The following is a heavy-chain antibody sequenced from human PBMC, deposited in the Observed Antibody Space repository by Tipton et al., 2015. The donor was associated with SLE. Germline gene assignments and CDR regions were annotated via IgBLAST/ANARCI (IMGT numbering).Heavy chain of an antibody. CDR1: GGSISSSIYY. CDR2: IYYSGST. CDR3: ARGTTSPLSWFDP. Sequence: TLSLTCTVSGGSISSSIYYWGWIRQPPGKGLEWIGSIYYSGSTYYNPSLKSRVTISVDTSKNQFSLKLSSVTAADTAVYYCARGTTSPLSWFDPWGQGTLVTVSA. D-gene: IGHD1-7*01. V-gene: IGHV4-39*07. J-gene: IGHJ5*02.